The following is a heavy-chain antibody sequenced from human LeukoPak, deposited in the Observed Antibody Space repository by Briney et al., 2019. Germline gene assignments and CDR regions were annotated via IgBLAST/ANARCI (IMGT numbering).Heavy chain of an antibody. V-gene: IGHV3-9*01. CDR1: GFTFDDYA. D-gene: IGHD5-24*01. CDR2: ISWNSGSI. CDR3: AKDLGPISVSDYYGIDV. J-gene: IGHJ6*02. Sequence: PGRSLRLSCAASGFTFDDYAMHWVRQAPGKGLEWVSGISWNSGSIGYADSVKGRFTISRDNAKNSLYLQMNSLRAEDTALYYCAKDLGPISVSDYYGIDVWGQGTTVTVSS.